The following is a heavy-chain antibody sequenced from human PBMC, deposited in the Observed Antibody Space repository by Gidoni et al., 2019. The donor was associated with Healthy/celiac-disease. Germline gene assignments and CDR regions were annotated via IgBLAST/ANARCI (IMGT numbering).Heavy chain of an antibody. Sequence: VQLVQSGAEVKKPGASVKVSCKASGYTFTGYYMHWVRQAPGQGLEWMGWINPNSGGTNYAQKFQGRVTMTRDTSISTAYMELSRLRSDDTAVYYCARDIVVVTARGWFDPWGQGTLVTVSS. J-gene: IGHJ5*02. CDR1: GYTFTGYY. V-gene: IGHV1-2*02. CDR2: INPNSGGT. CDR3: ARDIVVVTARGWFDP. D-gene: IGHD2-21*02.